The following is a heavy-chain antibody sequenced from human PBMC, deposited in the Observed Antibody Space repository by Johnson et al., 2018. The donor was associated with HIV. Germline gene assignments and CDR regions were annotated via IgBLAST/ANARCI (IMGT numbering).Heavy chain of an antibody. CDR2: ISSSGSTI. CDR1: GFTFSDYY. V-gene: IGHV3-11*04. CDR3: ARPYSESIYAAFSL. J-gene: IGHJ3*01. Sequence: QEKLVESGGGLVKPGGSLRLSCAASGFTFSDYYMSWIRQAPGKGLAWVSYISSSGSTIYYADSVKGRFTISRDNAKNLLTLQMNSLRAEDTAVYYCARPYSESIYAAFSLWGQGTMVTVSS. D-gene: IGHD2/OR15-2a*01.